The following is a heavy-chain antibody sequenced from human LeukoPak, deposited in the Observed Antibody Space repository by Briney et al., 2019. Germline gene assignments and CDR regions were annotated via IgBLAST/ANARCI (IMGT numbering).Heavy chain of an antibody. CDR1: GFSFSSYA. CDR2: ISGSGGST. Sequence: PGDSLRLSCAVSGFSFSSYAMSWVRQAPGKGLEWVSGISGSGGSTYYADSVKGRFTISRDNSENTLSLQMNILRPEDTAVYYCAKDRYFDWLLQPYAFDVWGQGTSVTVSS. V-gene: IGHV3-23*01. J-gene: IGHJ3*01. CDR3: AKDRYFDWLLQPYAFDV. D-gene: IGHD3-9*01.